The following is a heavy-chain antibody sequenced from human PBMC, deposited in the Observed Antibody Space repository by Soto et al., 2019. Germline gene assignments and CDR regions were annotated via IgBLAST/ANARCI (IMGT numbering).Heavy chain of an antibody. CDR2: IYYSGST. J-gene: IGHJ4*02. CDR1: GGSISSYY. CDR3: AREVLRGYDTRYFDY. D-gene: IGHD5-12*01. Sequence: QVQLQESGPGLVKPSETLSLTCTVSGGSISSYYWSWIRQPPGKGLEWIGYIYYSGSTNYNPSLKSRVTISVDTSKNQFSLKLSSVTAADTAVYYCAREVLRGYDTRYFDYWGQGTLVTVSS. V-gene: IGHV4-59*01.